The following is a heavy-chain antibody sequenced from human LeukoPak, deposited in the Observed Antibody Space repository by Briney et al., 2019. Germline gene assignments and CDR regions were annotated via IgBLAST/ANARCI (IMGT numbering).Heavy chain of an antibody. J-gene: IGHJ6*02. V-gene: IGHV3-64*01. CDR1: GFTFSSYA. D-gene: IGHD1-26*01. CDR3: ARGDSEPEKVYYYYGMDV. Sequence: GGSLRLSCAASGFTFSSYAMHWVRQAPGKGLEYVSAISSNGGSTYYANSVKGRFTISRDNSKNTLYLQMGSLRAEDMAVYYCARGDSEPEKVYYYYGMDVWGQGTTVTVSS. CDR2: ISSNGGST.